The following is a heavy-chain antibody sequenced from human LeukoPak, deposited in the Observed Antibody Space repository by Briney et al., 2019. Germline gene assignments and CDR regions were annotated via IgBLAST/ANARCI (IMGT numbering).Heavy chain of an antibody. Sequence: GGSLRLSCAASGFAFSSYWMSWVRQAPGKGLEWVANIKQDGSEKYYVDSVKGRFTISRDNAKNSLYLQMNSLRAEDTAVYYCARPRITMIVVVPDYWGQGTLVTVSS. CDR3: ARPRITMIVVVPDY. J-gene: IGHJ4*02. D-gene: IGHD3-22*01. V-gene: IGHV3-7*01. CDR2: IKQDGSEK. CDR1: GFAFSSYW.